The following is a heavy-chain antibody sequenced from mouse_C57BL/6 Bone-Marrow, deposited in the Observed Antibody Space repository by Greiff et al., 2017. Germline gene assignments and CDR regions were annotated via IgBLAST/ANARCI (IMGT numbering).Heavy chain of an antibody. CDR1: GYTFTNYW. CDR3: AREGEANAMDY. V-gene: IGHV1-63*01. Sequence: QVQLKESGAELVRPGTSVKMSCKASGYTFTNYWIGWAKQRPGHGLEWIGDIYPGGGYTNYNEKFKGKATLTADKSSSTAYMQFSSLTSEDSAIYYCAREGEANAMDYWGQGTSVTFSS. J-gene: IGHJ4*01. CDR2: IYPGGGYT.